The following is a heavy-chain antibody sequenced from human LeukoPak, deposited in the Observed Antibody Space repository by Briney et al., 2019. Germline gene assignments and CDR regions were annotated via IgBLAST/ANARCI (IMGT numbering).Heavy chain of an antibody. Sequence: ASVNVSCKASGYTFTSYGISWVRQAPGQGLEWMGWISAYNGNTNYAQKLQGRVTMTTDTSTSTAYMELRSLRSDDTAVYYCARDFGLAVLVAATPLGYWGQGTLVTVSS. CDR1: GYTFTSYG. CDR3: ARDFGLAVLVAATPLGY. CDR2: ISAYNGNT. D-gene: IGHD2-15*01. J-gene: IGHJ4*02. V-gene: IGHV1-18*01.